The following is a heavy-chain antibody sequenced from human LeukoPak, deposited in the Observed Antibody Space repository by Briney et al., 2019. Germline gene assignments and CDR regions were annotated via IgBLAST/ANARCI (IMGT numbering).Heavy chain of an antibody. CDR3: ARARGNSYGLDY. Sequence: SETLSLTCTVSGGSISSGSYYWSWIRQPAGKGLEWIGRIYTSGSINYNPSLKSRVTISVDTSKNQFSLKLSSVTAADTAVYYCARARGNSYGLDYWGQGTLVTVSS. CDR1: GGSISSGSYY. V-gene: IGHV4-61*02. CDR2: IYTSGSI. D-gene: IGHD5-18*01. J-gene: IGHJ4*02.